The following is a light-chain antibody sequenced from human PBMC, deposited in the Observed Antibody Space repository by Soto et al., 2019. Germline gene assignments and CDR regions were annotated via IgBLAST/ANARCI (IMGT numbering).Light chain of an antibody. Sequence: DIPMTQSPSSLSASVGDRVTITCQASQDISNYLNWYQQKPGKAPKLLIYDASNLETGVPSRFSGSGSGTDFTFTISSLQPEDIATYYCQQSPRAFGQGTRLEIK. J-gene: IGKJ5*01. CDR1: QDISNY. CDR2: DAS. V-gene: IGKV1-33*01. CDR3: QQSPRA.